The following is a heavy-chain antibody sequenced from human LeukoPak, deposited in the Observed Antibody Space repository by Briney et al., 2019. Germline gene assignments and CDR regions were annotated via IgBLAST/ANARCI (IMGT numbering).Heavy chain of an antibody. CDR3: ARRGYGGYGLLFDY. CDR2: INHSGST. D-gene: IGHD4-17*01. V-gene: IGHV4-34*01. J-gene: IGHJ4*02. CDR1: GGSFSGYY. Sequence: PSETLSLTCAVYGGSFSGYYWSWIRQPPGKGLEWIGEINHSGSTNYNPSLKSRVTISVDTSKNQFSLKLSSVTAADTAVYYCARRGYGGYGLLFDYWGQGTLVTVSS.